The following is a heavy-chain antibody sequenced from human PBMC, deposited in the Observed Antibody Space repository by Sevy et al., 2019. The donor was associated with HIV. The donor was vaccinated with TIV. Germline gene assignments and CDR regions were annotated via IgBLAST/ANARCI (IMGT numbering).Heavy chain of an antibody. J-gene: IGHJ4*02. D-gene: IGHD2-2*01. CDR2: IHPGDSET. Sequence: GESLKISCKGSGYRFTNYWIGWVRQMPGKGLEWMGIIHPGDSETRYSPSLQGQVTFSADRSIDTVYQQWSSLRASDSAVYYCARLRGSSFSSMEVWGQGTLVTVSS. CDR3: ARLRGSSFSSMEV. V-gene: IGHV5-51*01. CDR1: GYRFTNYW.